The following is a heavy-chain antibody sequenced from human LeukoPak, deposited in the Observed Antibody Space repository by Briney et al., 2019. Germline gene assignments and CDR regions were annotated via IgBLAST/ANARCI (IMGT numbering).Heavy chain of an antibody. D-gene: IGHD3-3*01. CDR2: IRSSGSTI. J-gene: IGHJ4*02. Sequence: PGGSLRLSCAASGFTFSSYSMNWVRRAPGKGLEWLSYIRSSGSTIYYADSVKGRFTISRDNSKNTLYLQMNSLRAEDTAVYYCALQRDYDFWSGQTGYWGQGTLVTVSS. CDR3: ALQRDYDFWSGQTGY. V-gene: IGHV3-48*01. CDR1: GFTFSSYS.